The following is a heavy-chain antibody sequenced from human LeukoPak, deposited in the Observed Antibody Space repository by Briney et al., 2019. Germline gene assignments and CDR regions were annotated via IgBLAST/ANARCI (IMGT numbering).Heavy chain of an antibody. Sequence: GGPLRLPCAASGFTCSGYWMSGVRQAPGKGLEGVANIKQDGSEKYYVASVKGRFTISRDNAKTSLYLQMNSLRAEDTAVYFCARGRYCSSISCRYFDYWGQGTLVTVSS. D-gene: IGHD2-2*01. CDR2: IKQDGSEK. J-gene: IGHJ4*02. CDR3: ARGRYCSSISCRYFDY. CDR1: GFTCSGYW. V-gene: IGHV3-7*05.